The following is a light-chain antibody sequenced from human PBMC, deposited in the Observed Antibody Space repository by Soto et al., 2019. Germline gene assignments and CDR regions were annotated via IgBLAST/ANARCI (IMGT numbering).Light chain of an antibody. J-gene: IGLJ1*01. CDR3: NSPRVNHSYV. CDR2: EVT. Sequence: SALTQPGSVSGSPGQTITISCTGTSSDVGRYNTVSWYQHHPGKAPKLIIYEVTHRPAGISDRFSASKSGNTASLTISGLQAEDEADYYCNSPRVNHSYVFG. CDR1: SSDVGRYNT. V-gene: IGLV2-14*01.